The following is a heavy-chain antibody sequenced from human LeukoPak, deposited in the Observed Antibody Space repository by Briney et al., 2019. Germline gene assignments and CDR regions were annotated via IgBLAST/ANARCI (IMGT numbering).Heavy chain of an antibody. CDR2: ISWNSGSI. J-gene: IGHJ5*02. CDR1: GFTFDDYA. CDR3: AKDPSSSWYGGWFDP. V-gene: IGHV3-9*01. D-gene: IGHD6-13*01. Sequence: GGSLRLSCAASGFTFDDYAMHWVRQAPGKGLEWVSGISWNSGSIGYADSVKGRFTISRDNAKNSLYLQMNSLRAEDTALYYCAKDPSSSWYGGWFDPWGQGTLVTVSS.